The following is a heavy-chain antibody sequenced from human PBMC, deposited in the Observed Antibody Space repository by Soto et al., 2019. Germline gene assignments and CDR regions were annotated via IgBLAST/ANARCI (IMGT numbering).Heavy chain of an antibody. Sequence: QVQLVQSGAEVKKPGASVKVSCKASGGTFSSYAISWVRQAPGQGLEWMGGIIPIFGTANYAQKFQGRVTITADESTSTAYMELSSLRSEDTAVYYCARGVGKWELLENWFDPWGQGTLVTVSS. CDR1: GGTFSSYA. D-gene: IGHD1-26*01. V-gene: IGHV1-69*01. CDR2: IIPIFGTA. CDR3: ARGVGKWELLENWFDP. J-gene: IGHJ5*02.